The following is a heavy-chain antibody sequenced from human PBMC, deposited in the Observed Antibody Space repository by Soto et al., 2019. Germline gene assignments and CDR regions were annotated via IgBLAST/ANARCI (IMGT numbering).Heavy chain of an antibody. CDR3: AKQGVSPAGLDYYMDV. CDR2: ISGSGGST. Sequence: GGSLRLSCAASGFTFSSYAMSWVRQAPGKGLEWVSAISGSGGSTYYADSVKGRFTISRDNSKNTLYLQMNSLRAEDTAVYYCAKQGVSPAGLDYYMDVWGKGTTVTVSS. D-gene: IGHD6-13*01. V-gene: IGHV3-23*01. CDR1: GFTFSSYA. J-gene: IGHJ6*03.